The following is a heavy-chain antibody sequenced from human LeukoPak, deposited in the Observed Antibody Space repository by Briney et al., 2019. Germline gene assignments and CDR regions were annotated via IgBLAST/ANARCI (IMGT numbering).Heavy chain of an antibody. CDR3: AKDVGYHYDTRFPT. CDR2: ITGSGCSI. Sequence: PGGSLRLSCAASGFTFSSYAMSWVRQAPGKGLEWVSDITGSGCSIYYADSVKGRFTISRDNYKNTLYLQMNSLRAEDTAVYYCAKDVGYHYDTRFPTWGQGTLVTVSS. V-gene: IGHV3-23*01. D-gene: IGHD3-22*01. J-gene: IGHJ4*02. CDR1: GFTFSSYA.